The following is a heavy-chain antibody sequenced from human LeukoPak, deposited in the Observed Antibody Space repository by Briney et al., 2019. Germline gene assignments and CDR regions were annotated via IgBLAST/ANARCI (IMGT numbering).Heavy chain of an antibody. J-gene: IGHJ4*02. CDR2: IYYSGST. Sequence: SETLSLTCTVSGGSISSGGYYWSWIRQHPGKGLEWIGYIYYSGSTYYNPPLKSRVTISVDTSKNQFSLKLSSVTAADTAVYYCARVRSRNFDYWGQGTLVTVSS. D-gene: IGHD4-17*01. CDR1: GGSISSGGYY. CDR3: ARVRSRNFDY. V-gene: IGHV4-31*03.